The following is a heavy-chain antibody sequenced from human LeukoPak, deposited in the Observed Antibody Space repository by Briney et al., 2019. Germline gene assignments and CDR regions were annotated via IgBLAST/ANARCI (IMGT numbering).Heavy chain of an antibody. J-gene: IGHJ5*02. D-gene: IGHD2-15*01. V-gene: IGHV1-69*10. CDR2: IIPIFGIA. Sequence: SVKVSCKASGGTFSSYAISWVRQAPGQGLEWMGGIIPIFGIANYAQKFQGRVTITADKSTSTAYMELSSLRSEDTAVYYCARGRCSGGSCQNWFDPWGQGTLVTVSS. CDR3: ARGRCSGGSCQNWFDP. CDR1: GGTFSSYA.